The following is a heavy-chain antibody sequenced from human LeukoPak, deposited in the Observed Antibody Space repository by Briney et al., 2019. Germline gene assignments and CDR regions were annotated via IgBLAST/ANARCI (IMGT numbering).Heavy chain of an antibody. Sequence: PGGSLRLSCAASGFTFSDYYMSWIRQAPGKGLEWVSYISSSGSTIYCADSVKGRFTISKDNSKNTLYLQMNSLRAEDTAVYYCAKRVPYSSSSVYFDSWGQGTLVTVSS. CDR2: ISSSGSTI. D-gene: IGHD6-6*01. CDR3: AKRVPYSSSSVYFDS. CDR1: GFTFSDYY. J-gene: IGHJ4*02. V-gene: IGHV3-11*01.